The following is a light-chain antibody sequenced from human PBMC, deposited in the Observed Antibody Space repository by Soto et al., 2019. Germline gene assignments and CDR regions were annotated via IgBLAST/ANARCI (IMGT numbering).Light chain of an antibody. CDR3: SSYTSSSTYV. CDR1: SSDVGGYNY. Sequence: QSALTQPASVSGSPGQSITISCTGTSSDVGGYNYVSWYQQHPGKAPKLMIYDVSTRPSGVSNRFSGSKSGNTASLTISGXXXXXXXXXYCSSYTSSSTYVFGTGTKLTV. V-gene: IGLV2-14*01. CDR2: DVS. J-gene: IGLJ1*01.